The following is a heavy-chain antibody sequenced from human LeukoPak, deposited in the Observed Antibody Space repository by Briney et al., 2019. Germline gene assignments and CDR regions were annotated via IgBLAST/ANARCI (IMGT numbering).Heavy chain of an antibody. V-gene: IGHV3-23*01. CDR3: AKTDKVVTEFQH. CDR2: ISGSGGST. D-gene: IGHD2-2*01. CDR1: GFTFSSYA. J-gene: IGHJ1*01. Sequence: GGSLRPSCAASGFTFSSYAMSWVRQAPGKGLEWVSAISGSGGSTYYADSVKGRFTISRDNSKNTLYLQMNSLRAEDTAVYYCAKTDKVVTEFQHWGQGTLVTVSS.